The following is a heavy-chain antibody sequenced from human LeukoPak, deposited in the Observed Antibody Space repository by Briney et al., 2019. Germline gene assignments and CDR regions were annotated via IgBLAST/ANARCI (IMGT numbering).Heavy chain of an antibody. CDR2: IYTSGST. J-gene: IGHJ4*01. CDR1: GGSISSGSYY. Sequence: SETLSPTCTVSGGSISSGSYYWSWIRQPAGKGLEWIGRIYTSGSTNYNPSLKSRVTISVDTPKNQFSLKLSSVTAADTAVYYCAEGISFDYWGQGTLVTVSS. CDR3: AEGISFDY. V-gene: IGHV4-61*02. D-gene: IGHD2/OR15-2a*01.